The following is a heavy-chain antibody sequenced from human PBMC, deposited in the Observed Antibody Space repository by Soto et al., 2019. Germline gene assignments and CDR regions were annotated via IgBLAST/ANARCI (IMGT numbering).Heavy chain of an antibody. CDR2: ISYDGSNK. V-gene: IGHV3-30-3*01. CDR3: ARDPADNYGDQQGHAFDI. D-gene: IGHD4-17*01. Sequence: QVQLVESGGGVVQPGRSLRLSCAASGFTFSSYAMHWVRQAPGKGLEWVAVISYDGSNKYYADSVKGRFTISRDNSKNTLYLQMNSLRAEDTAVYYCARDPADNYGDQQGHAFDIWDQGTMVTVSS. J-gene: IGHJ3*02. CDR1: GFTFSSYA.